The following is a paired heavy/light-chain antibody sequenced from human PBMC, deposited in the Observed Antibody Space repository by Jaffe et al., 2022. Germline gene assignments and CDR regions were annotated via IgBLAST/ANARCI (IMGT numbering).Heavy chain of an antibody. CDR1: GFSVSDNY. Sequence: EVQLVETGGGLIQPGGSLRLSCAVSGFSVSDNYLSWVRQVPGKGLEWVSVMYAGGGTYYADSVKGRFTISRDNSMNTVYLQMNSLRAEDTALYYCARGGGQRGYRGFHFNYYYYYYMDVWGKGTTVTVSS. J-gene: IGHJ6*03. CDR3: ARGGGQRGYRGFHFNYYYYYYMDV. V-gene: IGHV3-53*02. D-gene: IGHD5-12*01. CDR2: MYAGGGT.
Light chain of an antibody. CDR3: QQLSNFPLT. V-gene: IGKV1D-13*01. Sequence: AIQLTQSPSSLSASVGDRVIITCRASQGISSSLAWYQQKPGKAPNLLIYDSSTLESGAPSRFSGSGSGTDFTLTITTLQPEDIATYYCQQLSNFPLTFGGGTKVEIK. J-gene: IGKJ4*01. CDR2: DSS. CDR1: QGISSS.